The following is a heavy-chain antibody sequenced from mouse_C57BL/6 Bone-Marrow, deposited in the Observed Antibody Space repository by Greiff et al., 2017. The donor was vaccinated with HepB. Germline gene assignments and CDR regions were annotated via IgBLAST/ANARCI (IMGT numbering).Heavy chain of an antibody. CDR2: INPNNGGT. CDR1: GYTFTDYN. J-gene: IGHJ2*01. D-gene: IGHD1-1*01. Sequence: VHVKQSGPELVKPGASVKMSCKASGYTFTDYNMHWVKQSHGKSLEWIGYINPNNGGTSYNQKFKGKATLTVNKSSSTAYMELRSLTSEDSAVYYCARWGGSSNFDYWGQGTTLTVSS. CDR3: ARWGGSSNFDY. V-gene: IGHV1-22*01.